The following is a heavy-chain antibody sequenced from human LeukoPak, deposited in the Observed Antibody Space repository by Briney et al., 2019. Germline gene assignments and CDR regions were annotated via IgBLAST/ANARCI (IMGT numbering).Heavy chain of an antibody. CDR3: ARDKPTYNPARRFDP. D-gene: IGHD5-24*01. J-gene: IGHJ5*02. CDR2: IYHSGST. V-gene: IGHV4-38-2*02. Sequence: SETLSLTCTVSGYSISSGYYWGWIRQPPGKGLEWIGSIYHSGSTYYNPSLKSRVTISVDTSKNQFSLKLSSVTAADTAVYYCARDKPTYNPARRFDPWGQGTLVTVSS. CDR1: GYSISSGYY.